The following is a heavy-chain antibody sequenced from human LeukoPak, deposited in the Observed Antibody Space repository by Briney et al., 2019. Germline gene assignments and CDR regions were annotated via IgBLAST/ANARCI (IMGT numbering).Heavy chain of an antibody. D-gene: IGHD3-10*01. CDR2: ISSSSSYI. CDR1: GFTFSSYS. Sequence: GGSLRLSCAASGFTFSSYSMNWVRQAPGKGLEWVSSISSSSSYIYYADSVKGRFTISRDNAKNSLYLQMNSLRAEDTAVYYCARDMEGSGSYYFDYWGQGTLVTVSS. J-gene: IGHJ4*02. V-gene: IGHV3-21*01. CDR3: ARDMEGSGSYYFDY.